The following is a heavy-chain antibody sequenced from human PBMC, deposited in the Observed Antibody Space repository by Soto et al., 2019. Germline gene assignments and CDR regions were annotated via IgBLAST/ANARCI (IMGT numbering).Heavy chain of an antibody. CDR1: GGTFSSYA. CDR3: ARRRRDGYNFDAFDI. Sequence: ASVKVSCKASGGTFSSYAISWVRQAPGQGLEWMGIINPSSGSTSYAQKFQGRVTMTRDTSTSTVYMELSSLRSEDTAVYYCARRRRDGYNFDAFDIWGQGTMVTVSS. CDR2: INPSSGST. D-gene: IGHD5-12*01. V-gene: IGHV1-46*01. J-gene: IGHJ3*02.